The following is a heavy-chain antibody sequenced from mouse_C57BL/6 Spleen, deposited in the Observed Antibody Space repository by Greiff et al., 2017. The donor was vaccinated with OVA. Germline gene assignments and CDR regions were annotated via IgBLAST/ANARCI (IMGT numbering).Heavy chain of an antibody. V-gene: IGHV5-17*01. J-gene: IGHJ3*01. CDR1: GFTFSDYG. CDR3: ARPPMVTTGFAY. D-gene: IGHD2-2*01. Sequence: EVQLQESGGGLVKPGGSLKLSCAASGFTFSDYGMHWVRQAPEKGLEWVAYISSGSSTIYYADTVQGRFTISRDNAKNTLFLQMTSLRSEDTAMYYCARPPMVTTGFAYWGQGTLVTVSA. CDR2: ISSGSSTI.